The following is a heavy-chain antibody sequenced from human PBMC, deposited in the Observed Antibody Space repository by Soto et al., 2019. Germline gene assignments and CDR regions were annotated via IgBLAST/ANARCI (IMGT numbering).Heavy chain of an antibody. CDR3: ARGGPPGNYNGYYMHV. CDR1: GLTFSSYG. V-gene: IGHV3-30*03. J-gene: IGHJ6*03. CDR2: ISYDGSNK. Sequence: GGSLRLSCAASGLTFSSYGMHWVRQAPGKGLEWVAVISYDGSNKYYADSVKGRFTISRGNSKNTLYLQMNSLRAEDTAVYYCARGGPPGNYNGYYMHVWGKGTTVTVSS. D-gene: IGHD1-1*01.